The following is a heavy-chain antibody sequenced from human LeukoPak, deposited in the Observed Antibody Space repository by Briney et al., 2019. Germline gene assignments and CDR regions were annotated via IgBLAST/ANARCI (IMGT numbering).Heavy chain of an antibody. CDR2: INPSGGST. CDR3: ARAGYSSSSGTYYYYYYYMAV. Sequence: ASVKVSCKASGYTFTGYYMHWVRQAPGQGLEWMGIINPSGGSTSYAQKFQGRVTMTRDMSTSTVYMERSSLRSEDTAVYYCARAGYSSSSGTYYYYYYYMAVWGKGTTVTVSS. D-gene: IGHD6-13*01. CDR1: GYTFTGYY. J-gene: IGHJ6*03. V-gene: IGHV1-46*01.